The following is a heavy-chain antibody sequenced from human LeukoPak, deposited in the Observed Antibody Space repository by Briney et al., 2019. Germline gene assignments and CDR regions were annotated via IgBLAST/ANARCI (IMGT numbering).Heavy chain of an antibody. V-gene: IGHV3-20*04. D-gene: IGHD2-21*01. CDR1: GFTFDDYG. Sequence: PGGSLRLSCAASGFTFDDYGMSWVRQAPGKGLEWVSGINWNGGSTGYADSVKGRFTISRDNAKNSLYLQMNSLRAEDTALYYCARAIGVVRYARVYYFDYWSQGTLVTVSS. CDR3: ARAIGVVRYARVYYFDY. J-gene: IGHJ4*02. CDR2: INWNGGST.